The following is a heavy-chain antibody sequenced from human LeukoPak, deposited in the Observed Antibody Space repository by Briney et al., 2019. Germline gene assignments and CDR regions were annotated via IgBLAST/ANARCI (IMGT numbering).Heavy chain of an antibody. Sequence: GRSLRLSCAASGFAFSSYGVHWVRQAPRKGLEWVAVISYDGSNEYYIDSVKGRFTISRDNSKNTLYLQMNSLRAEDTAVYYCAKETYSTSWQLDSWGQGTLVTVSS. CDR3: AKETYSTSWQLDS. CDR2: ISYDGSNE. CDR1: GFAFSSYG. D-gene: IGHD2-2*01. V-gene: IGHV3-30*18. J-gene: IGHJ4*02.